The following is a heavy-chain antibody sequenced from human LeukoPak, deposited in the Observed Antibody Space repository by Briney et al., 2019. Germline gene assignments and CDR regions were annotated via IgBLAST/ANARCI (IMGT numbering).Heavy chain of an antibody. J-gene: IGHJ5*02. D-gene: IGHD3-10*01. CDR1: GGSVNVGDNY. V-gene: IGHV4-30-4*01. CDR3: ARGSGSDPWPIFDP. Sequence: SSQTLSLTCTVSGGSVNVGDNYWTWIRQPPGKGLEWVGFISYSGNTFYNPSLNSRVSMSLDTSYNHFSLKLTSVTAADTAVYYCARGSGSDPWPIFDPWGQGILVTVSS. CDR2: ISYSGNT.